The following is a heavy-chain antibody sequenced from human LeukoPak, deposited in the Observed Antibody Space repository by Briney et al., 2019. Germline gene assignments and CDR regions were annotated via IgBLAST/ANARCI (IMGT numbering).Heavy chain of an antibody. Sequence: PSETLSLTCTVSGGSVSSGSYYWSWVRQPPGKGLEWIGEINHSGSTNYNSSLKSRVTISVDTSKNQFPLKLSSVTAADTAVYFCARGPPTDYYDSSGFYYVFDYWGQGTLVTVSS. CDR2: INHSGST. J-gene: IGHJ4*02. D-gene: IGHD3-22*01. CDR1: GGSVSSGSYY. V-gene: IGHV4-61*01. CDR3: ARGPPTDYYDSSGFYYVFDY.